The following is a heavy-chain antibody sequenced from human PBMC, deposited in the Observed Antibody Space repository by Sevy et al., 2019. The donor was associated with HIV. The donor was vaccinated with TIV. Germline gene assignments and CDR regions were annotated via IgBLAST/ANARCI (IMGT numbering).Heavy chain of an antibody. Sequence: GGSLRLSCAASGFNLTDYYINWIRQAPGKGLEWISYISGGDTTTYYSDSVKGRFTVSRDNAKNSVFLQMISLRAGDTAVYYCAAISGYCRDGTCYAGTSIDQWGEGSVVTVSS. J-gene: IGHJ4*02. CDR1: GFNLTDYY. CDR3: AAISGYCRDGTCYAGTSIDQ. CDR2: ISGGDTTT. D-gene: IGHD2-15*01. V-gene: IGHV3-11*01.